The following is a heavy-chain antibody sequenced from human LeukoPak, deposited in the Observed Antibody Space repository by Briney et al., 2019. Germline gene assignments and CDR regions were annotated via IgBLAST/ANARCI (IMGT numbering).Heavy chain of an antibody. Sequence: GGSLRLSCAASGFTFSSYAMSWVRQAPGKGLEWVSAISGSGGSTYYADSVKGRFTISRDNSKNTLYLQMNSLRAEDTAVYYCAIVDCSSTSCYIPPWGQGTLVTVSS. V-gene: IGHV3-23*01. CDR1: GFTFSSYA. CDR3: AIVDCSSTSCYIPP. J-gene: IGHJ5*02. D-gene: IGHD2-2*01. CDR2: ISGSGGST.